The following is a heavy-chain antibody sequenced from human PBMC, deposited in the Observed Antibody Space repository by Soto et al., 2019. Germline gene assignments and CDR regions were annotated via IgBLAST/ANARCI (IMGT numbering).Heavy chain of an antibody. Sequence: SETLSLTCAFYGGSFSGYYWIWIRQPPGKGLEWIGEINHSGSTNYNPSLKSRVTISVDTSKNQFSLKLSSVTAADTAVYYCARDSTTVINHDAFDIWGQGTMVTVSS. V-gene: IGHV4-34*01. D-gene: IGHD4-17*01. CDR1: GGSFSGYY. CDR3: ARDSTTVINHDAFDI. J-gene: IGHJ3*02. CDR2: INHSGST.